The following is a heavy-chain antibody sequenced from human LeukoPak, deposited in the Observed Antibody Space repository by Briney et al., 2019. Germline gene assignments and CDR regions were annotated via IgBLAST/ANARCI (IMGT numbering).Heavy chain of an antibody. Sequence: SETLSLTCTVSGGSISSYYWSWIRQPPGKGLEWIGEINHSGSTNYNPSLKSRVTISVDTSKNQFSLKLSSVTAADTAVYYCASRKRWLQWHSDYWGQGTLVTVSS. J-gene: IGHJ4*02. CDR3: ASRKRWLQWHSDY. CDR1: GGSISSYY. CDR2: INHSGST. V-gene: IGHV4-34*01. D-gene: IGHD5-24*01.